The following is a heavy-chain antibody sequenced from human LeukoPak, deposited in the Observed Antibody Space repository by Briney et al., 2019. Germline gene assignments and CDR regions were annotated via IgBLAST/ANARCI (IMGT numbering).Heavy chain of an antibody. CDR3: ASSPGFSSSWFDF. J-gene: IGHJ5*01. V-gene: IGHV4-39*01. Sequence: PSETLSLTCTVSGGSITNTDYYWGWIRQPPGKGLEYIASIYYSGYIYYNPSLKSRVILSLDTSKSQFSLRLSSVTAADTALYFCASSPGFSSSWFDFWGPGTLVTVSS. CDR2: IYYSGYI. D-gene: IGHD2-2*01. CDR1: GGSITNTDYY.